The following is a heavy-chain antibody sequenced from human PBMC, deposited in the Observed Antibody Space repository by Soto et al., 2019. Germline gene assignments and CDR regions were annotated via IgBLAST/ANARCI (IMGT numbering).Heavy chain of an antibody. J-gene: IGHJ6*02. Sequence: SESLSLTCTVSGVSISSYYWSWIRQPPGKGLDWIGYIYYSGSTNYNPSLKSRVTISVDTSKNQFSLKLSSVTAADTAVYYCARDRRRGYSYGYYYYYGMDVWGQGTTVTVSS. CDR2: IYYSGST. CDR1: GVSISSYY. CDR3: ARDRRRGYSYGYYYYYGMDV. D-gene: IGHD5-18*01. V-gene: IGHV4-59*01.